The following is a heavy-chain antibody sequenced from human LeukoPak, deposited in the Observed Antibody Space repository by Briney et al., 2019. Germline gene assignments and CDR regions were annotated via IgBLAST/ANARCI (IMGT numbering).Heavy chain of an antibody. D-gene: IGHD3-10*01. V-gene: IGHV3-7*01. Sequence: GGSLRLSCAASGFTFSSYWMSWVRQAPGKGLEWVANIKQDGSEKYYVDSVKGRFTISRDNAKNSLFLQLNSLRAEDTAVYYCVRDRGWYHFDLWGQGTLVTVSS. CDR3: VRDRGWYHFDL. CDR2: IKQDGSEK. CDR1: GFTFSSYW. J-gene: IGHJ4*02.